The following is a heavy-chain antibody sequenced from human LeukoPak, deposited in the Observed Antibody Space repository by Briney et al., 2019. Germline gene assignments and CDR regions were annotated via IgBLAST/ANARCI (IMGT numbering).Heavy chain of an antibody. V-gene: IGHV4-4*07. D-gene: IGHD5-24*01. CDR3: AREGRGWLPFDY. Sequence: PSETLSLTCTVSGNSITSVDYWSWIRQPAGKGLEWIGRIYTSGSTNYNPSLKSRVTMSVDTSKNQFSLKLSSVTAADTAVYYCAREGRGWLPFDYWGQGTLVTVSS. J-gene: IGHJ4*02. CDR2: IYTSGST. CDR1: GNSITSVDY.